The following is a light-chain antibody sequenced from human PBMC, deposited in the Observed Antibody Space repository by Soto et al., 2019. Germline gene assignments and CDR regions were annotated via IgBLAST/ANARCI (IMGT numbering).Light chain of an antibody. Sequence: ENVVSLSPGTLSLSKGERATLSCRASQSVASSHLAWYRQKPGQTPRLLIYDASSRATGIPDRISGSGSGTDFTLTISRLEPEDFAVYYCQQYGSAPFTFGPGTKVDI. V-gene: IGKV3-20*01. CDR3: QQYGSAPFT. CDR2: DAS. J-gene: IGKJ3*01. CDR1: QSVASSH.